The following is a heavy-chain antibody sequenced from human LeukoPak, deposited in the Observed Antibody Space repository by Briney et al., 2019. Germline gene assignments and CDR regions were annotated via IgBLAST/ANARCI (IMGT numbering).Heavy chain of an antibody. Sequence: PGGSLRLSCAASGFSISNFWMSWVRQAPGKGLEWVANIQQDGSAKHYLDSVKGRFTISRDNSKNTLFLQMHSLRAEDTAVYYCAKDNVAATGRYFDYWGQGTLVTVSS. V-gene: IGHV3-7*01. D-gene: IGHD1-26*01. CDR1: GFSISNFW. CDR3: AKDNVAATGRYFDY. J-gene: IGHJ4*02. CDR2: IQQDGSAK.